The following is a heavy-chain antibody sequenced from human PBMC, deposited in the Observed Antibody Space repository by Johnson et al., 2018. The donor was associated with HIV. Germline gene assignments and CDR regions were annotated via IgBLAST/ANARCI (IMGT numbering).Heavy chain of an antibody. Sequence: VQVVESGGGVVRPGGSLRLSCAASGFSFGDYGMSWVRQAPGKGLEWVSAISGSGGSTYYADSVKGRFTISRDNSKNTLYLQMNSLRAEDTAVYYCARVPAADDAFDIWGQGTMVTVSS. V-gene: IGHV3-23*04. D-gene: IGHD2-2*01. J-gene: IGHJ3*02. CDR3: ARVPAADDAFDI. CDR1: GFSFGDYG. CDR2: ISGSGGST.